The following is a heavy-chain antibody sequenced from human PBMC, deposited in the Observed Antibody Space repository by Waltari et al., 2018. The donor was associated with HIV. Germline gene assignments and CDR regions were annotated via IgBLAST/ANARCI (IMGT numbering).Heavy chain of an antibody. Sequence: QVQLMHSGAEVKKPGASVKVSCEASGSRFNSYYIYWVRQAPGQGLEWMGWINPKSGGTNYARRFEGEVSLTRDTSINTVFLEFNRLTLDDTAFYYCARGGGPNSTGHWGQGTLITVSS. J-gene: IGHJ4*02. CDR1: GSRFNSYY. V-gene: IGHV1-2*02. D-gene: IGHD3-16*01. CDR2: INPKSGGT. CDR3: ARGGGPNSTGH.